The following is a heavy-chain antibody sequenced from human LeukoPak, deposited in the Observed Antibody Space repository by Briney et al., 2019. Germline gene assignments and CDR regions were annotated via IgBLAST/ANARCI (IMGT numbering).Heavy chain of an antibody. Sequence: GGSLRLSCAASGFTFDDYAMHWARQAPGKGLEWVSGISWNSGSIGYADSVKGRFTISRDNAKNSLYLQMNSLRAEDTALYYCAKARSYYYDSSGYSTHWGQGTLVTVSS. CDR1: GFTFDDYA. D-gene: IGHD3-22*01. CDR2: ISWNSGSI. CDR3: AKARSYYYDSSGYSTH. J-gene: IGHJ1*01. V-gene: IGHV3-9*01.